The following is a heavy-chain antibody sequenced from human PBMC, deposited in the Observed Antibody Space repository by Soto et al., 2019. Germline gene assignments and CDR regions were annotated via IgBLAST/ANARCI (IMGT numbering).Heavy chain of an antibody. J-gene: IGHJ4*02. CDR3: ARGVTTVTTFDY. CDR1: GGSISSGGYS. Sequence: SETLSLTCAVSGGSISSGGYSWSWIRQPPGKGLEWIGYIYHSGSTYYNPSFKSRVTISIDRSKNQFSLKLSSVTAADTAVYYCARGVTTVTTFDYWGQGTLVTVSS. CDR2: IYHSGST. D-gene: IGHD4-17*01. V-gene: IGHV4-30-2*01.